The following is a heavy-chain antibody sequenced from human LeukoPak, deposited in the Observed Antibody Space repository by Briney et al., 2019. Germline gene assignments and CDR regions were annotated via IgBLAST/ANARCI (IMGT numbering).Heavy chain of an antibody. CDR1: GASIRSYY. D-gene: IGHD5-24*01. Sequence: SETLSLTCDVSGASIRSYYWNWIRQPPGKGLEWIGYIYYIGSTNYSPSLKSRVTISVDTSKNQFSLKLSSVTAADTAVYYCARGGRWLQFRDWGQGTLVTVSS. J-gene: IGHJ4*02. CDR2: IYYIGST. CDR3: ARGGRWLQFRD. V-gene: IGHV4-59*12.